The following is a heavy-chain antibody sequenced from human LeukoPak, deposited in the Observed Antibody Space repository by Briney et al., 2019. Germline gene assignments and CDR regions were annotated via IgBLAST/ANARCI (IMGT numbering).Heavy chain of an antibody. V-gene: IGHV1-69*05. D-gene: IGHD3-22*01. CDR1: GYTFTGYY. CDR3: AINYYDSSGYLPFSY. CDR2: IIPIFGTA. J-gene: IGHJ4*02. Sequence: GASVKVSCKASGYTFTGYYMHWVRQAPGQGLEWMGRIIPIFGTANYAQKFQGRVTITTDESTSTAYMELSSLRSEDTAVYYCAINYYDSSGYLPFSYWGQGTLVTVSS.